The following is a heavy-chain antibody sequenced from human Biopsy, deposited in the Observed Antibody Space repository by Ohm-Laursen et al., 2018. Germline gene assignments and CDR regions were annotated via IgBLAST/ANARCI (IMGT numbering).Heavy chain of an antibody. CDR2: INSDASYI. CDR1: GFTFSSFA. J-gene: IGHJ6*02. Sequence: SLRLSCTASGFTFSSFAMSWVRQAPGKGLEWVSYINSDASYIYYGVSVRGRFTISRDNAKNSAYLQMNSLRVEDTAVYYCARDDGFYARTSGMDVWGQGTTVTVSS. CDR3: ARDDGFYARTSGMDV. V-gene: IGHV3-21*01. D-gene: IGHD2-8*01.